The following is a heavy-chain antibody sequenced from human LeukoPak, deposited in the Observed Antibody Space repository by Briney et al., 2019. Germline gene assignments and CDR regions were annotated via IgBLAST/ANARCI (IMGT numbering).Heavy chain of an antibody. Sequence: SGTLSLTCAVSGGSISSNNWWGWVHQPPGKGLEWIGEIYHSGSPNYNPSLKSRVTISVDKSRNHFSLNLSSVTAADTAVYYCARVNINNWHSCDYWGQGTLVTVSS. CDR1: GGSISSNNW. CDR2: IYHSGSP. D-gene: IGHD1-1*01. V-gene: IGHV4-4*02. J-gene: IGHJ4*02. CDR3: ARVNINNWHSCDY.